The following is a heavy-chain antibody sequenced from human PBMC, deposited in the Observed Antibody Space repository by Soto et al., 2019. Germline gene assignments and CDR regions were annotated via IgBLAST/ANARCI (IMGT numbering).Heavy chain of an antibody. CDR2: ISYDGSNK. CDR1: GFTFSSYG. J-gene: IGHJ4*02. V-gene: IGHV3-30*18. D-gene: IGHD6-19*01. CDR3: AKDLPVAVAGTSDY. Sequence: GGSLRLSCAASGFTFSSYGMHWVRQAPGKGLEWVAVISYDGSNKYYADSVKGRFTISRDNSKNTLYLQMNSLRAEDTAVYYCAKDLPVAVAGTSDYWGQGTLVTVSS.